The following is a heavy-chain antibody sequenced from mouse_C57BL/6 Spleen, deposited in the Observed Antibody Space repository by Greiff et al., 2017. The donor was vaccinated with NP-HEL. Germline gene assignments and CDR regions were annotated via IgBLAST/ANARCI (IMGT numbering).Heavy chain of an antibody. CDR3: TRGPDGYYPHFDY. Sequence: VQLQQSGAELVRPGASVTLSCKASGYTFTDYEMHWVKQTPVHGLEWIGAIDPETGGTAYNQKFKGKAILTADKSSSTAYMELRSLTSEDSAVYYCTRGPDGYYPHFDYWGQGTTLTVSS. J-gene: IGHJ2*01. CDR1: GYTFTDYE. V-gene: IGHV1-15*01. D-gene: IGHD2-3*01. CDR2: IDPETGGT.